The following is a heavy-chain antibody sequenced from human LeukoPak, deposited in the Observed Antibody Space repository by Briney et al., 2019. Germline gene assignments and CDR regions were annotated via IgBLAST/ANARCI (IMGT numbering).Heavy chain of an antibody. CDR2: IYDSGST. J-gene: IGHJ5*02. V-gene: IGHV4-30-2*01. CDR3: AGFWSGFDP. CDR1: GGSVSSGGYS. D-gene: IGHD3-3*01. Sequence: SETLSLTCAVSGGSVSSGGYSWSWIRQPPGKGLEWIGYIYDSGSTYYNPSLKSRVTISLDRSKNQFSLKLSSVTAADTAVYYCAGFWSGFDPWGQGTLVTVSS.